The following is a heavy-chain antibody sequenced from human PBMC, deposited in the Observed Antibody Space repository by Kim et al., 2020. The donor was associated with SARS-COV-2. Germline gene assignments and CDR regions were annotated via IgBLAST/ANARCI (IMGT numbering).Heavy chain of an antibody. CDR3: SREPFGSGNDY. CDR2: SSNSGEIT. D-gene: IGHD3-10*01. J-gene: IGHJ4*02. CDR1: GFNFRTYA. V-gene: IGHV3-23*05. Sequence: GGSLRLSCVASGFNFRTYAMSWVRQAPGGGLERVSTSSNSGEITYADSVEGRFTISRDDSTNTLYLQKSSLRGADTAIYYCSREPFGSGNDYWGQGTPVT.